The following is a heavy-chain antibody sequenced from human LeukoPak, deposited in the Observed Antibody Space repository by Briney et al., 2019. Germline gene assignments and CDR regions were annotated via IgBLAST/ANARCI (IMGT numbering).Heavy chain of an antibody. Sequence: GGSLRLSCAASGFTFSSYGMHWVRQAPGKGLEWVAVISYDGSNKYYADSVKGRFTISRDNSKNTLYLQMNSLRAEDTAVYYCAKGLGLRLGYFDYWGQGTLVTVSS. D-gene: IGHD5-12*01. CDR1: GFTFSSYG. CDR3: AKGLGLRLGYFDY. V-gene: IGHV3-30*18. CDR2: ISYDGSNK. J-gene: IGHJ4*02.